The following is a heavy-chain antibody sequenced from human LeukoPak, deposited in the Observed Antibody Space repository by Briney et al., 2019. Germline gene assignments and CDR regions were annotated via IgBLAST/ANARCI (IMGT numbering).Heavy chain of an antibody. J-gene: IGHJ3*02. CDR2: IIGSGGST. CDR1: GFTFSSYA. CDR3: AKLRSNYINYDAFDI. D-gene: IGHD4-11*01. Sequence: AGSLRLSCAASGFTFSSYAMSWVRQAPGKGLEWVSAIIGSGGSTYYADSVKGRFTISRDNSKNTLYVQMKSLRAEDTAVYYCAKLRSNYINYDAFDIWGQGTMVTVSS. V-gene: IGHV3-23*01.